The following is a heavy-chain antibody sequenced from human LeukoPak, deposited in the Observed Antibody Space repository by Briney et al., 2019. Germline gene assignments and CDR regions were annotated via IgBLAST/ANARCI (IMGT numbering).Heavy chain of an antibody. Sequence: SSETLSLTCAVYGESLNSYYWSWVRQPPGEGLEWIGEIYERGTTEYNPSLKSRVTISMVPSKQQFSLSLSSVTAADTAVYYCARGAWATRLGSWGRGTPVIVSS. D-gene: IGHD2-15*01. CDR2: IYERGTT. CDR1: GESLNSYY. CDR3: ARGAWATRLGS. V-gene: IGHV4-34*01. J-gene: IGHJ4*02.